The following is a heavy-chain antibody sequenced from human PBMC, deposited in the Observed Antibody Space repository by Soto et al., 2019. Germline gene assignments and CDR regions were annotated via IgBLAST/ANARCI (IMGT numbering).Heavy chain of an antibody. CDR3: AKDPRVLRYFDWLP. J-gene: IGHJ5*02. CDR2: ISGSGGST. D-gene: IGHD3-9*01. Sequence: GGSLRLSCAASGFTFSSYAMSWVRQAPGKGQEWVSAISGSGGSTYYADSVKGRFTISRDNSKNTLYLQMNSLRAEDTAVYYCAKDPRVLRYFDWLPWGQGTLVTVSS. V-gene: IGHV3-23*01. CDR1: GFTFSSYA.